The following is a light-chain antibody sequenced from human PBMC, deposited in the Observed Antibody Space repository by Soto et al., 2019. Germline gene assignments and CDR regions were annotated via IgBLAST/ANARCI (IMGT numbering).Light chain of an antibody. CDR3: QQYYSTPLT. V-gene: IGKV4-1*01. J-gene: IGKJ1*01. Sequence: DIVMTQSPHSLAVSLGERATINCKSSQSVLYSSNNKNYLAWYQQKPGQPPKLLIYWASTRESGVPDRFSGSGSGTDFTLTISSLQAEDVAVYYCQQYYSTPLTFGQGTKVEIK. CDR2: WAS. CDR1: QSVLYSSNNKNY.